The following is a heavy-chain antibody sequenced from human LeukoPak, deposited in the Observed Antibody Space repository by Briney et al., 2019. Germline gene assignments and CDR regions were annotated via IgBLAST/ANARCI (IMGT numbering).Heavy chain of an antibody. CDR3: ARARMVRDQYNWFDP. CDR1: GGTFSSYA. Sequence: SVKVSCKASGGTFSSYAISWVRQAPGQGLEWMGGIIPIFGTANYAQKFQGRITITADESTSTAYMELSSLRSKDTAVYYCARARMVRDQYNWFDPWGQGTLVTVSS. CDR2: IIPIFGTA. V-gene: IGHV1-69*13. J-gene: IGHJ5*02. D-gene: IGHD3-10*01.